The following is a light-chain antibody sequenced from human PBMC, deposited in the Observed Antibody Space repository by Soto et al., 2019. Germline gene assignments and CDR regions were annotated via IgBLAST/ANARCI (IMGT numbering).Light chain of an antibody. V-gene: IGKV3-20*01. CDR3: QQYGSSPPT. CDR2: GAS. Sequence: DIVLTQSPGTLSLSPGERATLSCRASETVNSNYLAWYQQKPGQGPRLLIYGASSRATGTPDRFSGSGAGTDFTLTINRLEPEDFALYYCQQYGSSPPTFGQGTKVDIK. J-gene: IGKJ1*01. CDR1: ETVNSNY.